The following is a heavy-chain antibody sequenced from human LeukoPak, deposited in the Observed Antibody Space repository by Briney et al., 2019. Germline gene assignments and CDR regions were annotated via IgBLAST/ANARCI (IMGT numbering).Heavy chain of an antibody. D-gene: IGHD3-3*01. CDR3: AKIPYDFWSGYTQFDY. CDR1: GLTFRCYV. J-gene: IGHJ4*02. Sequence: GGSLRLSCAASGLTFRCYVMHWVRQAPARGVEWVAFIRYEGINKYDADSVKGRFTISRDNSKNTLYLQINSLRAEDTAVYYCAKIPYDFWSGYTQFDYWGQGSLVTV. CDR2: IRYEGINK. V-gene: IGHV3-30*02.